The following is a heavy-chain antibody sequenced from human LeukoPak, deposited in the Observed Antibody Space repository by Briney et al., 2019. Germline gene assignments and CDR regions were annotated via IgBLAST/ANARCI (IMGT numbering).Heavy chain of an antibody. CDR2: ISGSGGST. Sequence: GGSLRLSCAASGFTISSYAMSWVRQAPGKGLEWVSAISGSGGSTYYADSVKGRFTISRDNSKNTLYLQMNSPRAEDTAVYYCAKGAAVAGKPFDYWGQGTLVTVSS. V-gene: IGHV3-23*01. CDR1: GFTISSYA. CDR3: AKGAAVAGKPFDY. D-gene: IGHD6-19*01. J-gene: IGHJ4*02.